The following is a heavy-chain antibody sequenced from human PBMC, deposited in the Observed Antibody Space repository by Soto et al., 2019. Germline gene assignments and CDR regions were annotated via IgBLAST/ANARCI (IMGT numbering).Heavy chain of an antibody. D-gene: IGHD2-15*01. J-gene: IGHJ4*02. CDR2: TRNKANSYTT. Sequence: GALILSCSASGFTFSDHYMDLVLQAPGKGLDWVCRTRNKANSYTTEYAASVKGRFTISRDDSKNSLYLQMNSLKTEDTAVYYCARVGRRDYFDYWGQGTLVTVSS. CDR3: ARVGRRDYFDY. V-gene: IGHV3-72*01. CDR1: GFTFSDHY.